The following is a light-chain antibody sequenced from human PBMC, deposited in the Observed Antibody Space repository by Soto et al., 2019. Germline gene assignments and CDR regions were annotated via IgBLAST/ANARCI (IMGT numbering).Light chain of an antibody. J-gene: IGKJ1*01. V-gene: IGKV1-9*01. CDR3: LQHNSYPWT. CDR2: AAS. CDR1: QGISSY. Sequence: DIQLTQSPSFLSASVGDRVTITCRASQGISSYLAWYQKKPGKAPKRLIYAASSLQSGVPSRFSGSGSGTEFTLTISSLQPEDFATYYCLQHNSYPWTFGQGTKVDIK.